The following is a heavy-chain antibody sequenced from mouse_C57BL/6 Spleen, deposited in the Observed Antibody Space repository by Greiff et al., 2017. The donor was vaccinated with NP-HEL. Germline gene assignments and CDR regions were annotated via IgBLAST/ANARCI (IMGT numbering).Heavy chain of an antibody. J-gene: IGHJ4*01. CDR1: GYTFTSYW. CDR2: IDPSDSYT. D-gene: IGHD1-1*01. V-gene: IGHV1-69*01. Sequence: QVQLQQPGAELVMPGASVKLSCKASGYTFTSYWMHWVKQRPGQGLEWIGEIDPSDSYTNYNQKFKGKSTLTVDKSSSTAYMQLSSLTSEDSAVYYCARYALFTTVVSGAMDYWGQGTSVTVSS. CDR3: ARYALFTTVVSGAMDY.